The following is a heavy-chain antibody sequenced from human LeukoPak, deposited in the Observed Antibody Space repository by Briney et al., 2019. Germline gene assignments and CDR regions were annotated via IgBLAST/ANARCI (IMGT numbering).Heavy chain of an antibody. Sequence: NPSETLSLTCTVSGGSISSYHWSWIRQPAGKGLEWIGRIYTSGSTNYNPSLKSRVTMSVDTSKNQFALKLSSVTAADTAVYYCAREGGYDCSSTSCYARDYWGQGTLVTVSS. CDR1: GGSISSYH. D-gene: IGHD2-2*01. J-gene: IGHJ4*02. V-gene: IGHV4-4*07. CDR2: IYTSGST. CDR3: AREGGYDCSSTSCYARDY.